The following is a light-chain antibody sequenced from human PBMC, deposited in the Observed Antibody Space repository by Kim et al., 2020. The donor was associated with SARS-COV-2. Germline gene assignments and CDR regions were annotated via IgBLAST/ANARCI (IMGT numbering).Light chain of an antibody. J-gene: IGLJ3*02. Sequence: SVAPGQTASITCSGDKVGDKYACWYQQKPGQSPVLVIYQDSKRPSGIPERFSGSNSGNTATLTISGTQAMDEADYYCQAWDSSIWVFGGGTQLTVL. CDR1: KVGDKY. CDR3: QAWDSSIWV. CDR2: QDS. V-gene: IGLV3-1*01.